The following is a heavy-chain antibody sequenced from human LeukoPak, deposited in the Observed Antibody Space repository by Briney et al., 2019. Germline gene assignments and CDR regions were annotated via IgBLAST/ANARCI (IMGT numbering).Heavy chain of an antibody. J-gene: IGHJ5*02. CDR2: IYYSGST. V-gene: IGHV4-59*01. Sequence: SETLSLTCTVSGDSISSYYWSWIRQPPGKGLEWIGYIYYSGSTNYNPSLKSRVTISVDTSKNQFSLKLSSVTAADTAVYYCARHVNPSSRFDPWGQGTLVTVSS. CDR1: GDSISSYY. CDR3: ARHVNPSSRFDP. D-gene: IGHD6-6*01.